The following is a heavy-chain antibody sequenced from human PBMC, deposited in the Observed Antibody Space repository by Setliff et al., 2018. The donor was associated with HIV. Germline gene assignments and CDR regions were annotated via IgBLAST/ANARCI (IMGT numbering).Heavy chain of an antibody. CDR3: VADPSISMVRGLILGSTFDI. Sequence: ASVKVSCKASGFTFTDSAVQWVRQTRGQRLEWIGWIVVGRGNTNYAQQFQGRVSITRDMSTSTAYMELSSLRSEDTAVYYCVADPSISMVRGLILGSTFDIWGQGTMVTVSS. CDR2: IVVGRGNT. J-gene: IGHJ3*02. CDR1: GFTFTDSA. V-gene: IGHV1-58*01. D-gene: IGHD3-10*01.